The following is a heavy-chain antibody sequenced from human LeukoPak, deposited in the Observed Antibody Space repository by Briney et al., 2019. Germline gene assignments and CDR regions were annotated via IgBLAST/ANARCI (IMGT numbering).Heavy chain of an antibody. V-gene: IGHV4-39*01. J-gene: IGHJ4*01. Sequence: SETLSLTCTVSGGSISSSTYYWGWIRQPQGKGLEWVATIYYSGSMYYNPSLKRRVTISVDASQNQFSPKLSPVTAAHTAVYYCARLPGSGYSDDWGQGSLVTLYS. D-gene: IGHD3-22*01. CDR1: GGSISSSTYY. CDR2: IYYSGSM. CDR3: ARLPGSGYSDD.